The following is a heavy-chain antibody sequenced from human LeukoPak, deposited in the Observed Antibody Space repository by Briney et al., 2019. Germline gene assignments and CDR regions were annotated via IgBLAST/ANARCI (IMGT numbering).Heavy chain of an antibody. CDR2: ISASSSYT. D-gene: IGHD6-13*01. CDR3: AAGTAADF. Sequence: PGGSLRLSCVVSGIPFSDYYMNWIRLAPGEGLEWISYISASSSYTGYADSVKGRFTISRDNAKNTLYLQMNSLGVEDTAVYYCAAGTAADFWGQGTLVSVSS. CDR1: GIPFSDYY. V-gene: IGHV3-11*03. J-gene: IGHJ4*02.